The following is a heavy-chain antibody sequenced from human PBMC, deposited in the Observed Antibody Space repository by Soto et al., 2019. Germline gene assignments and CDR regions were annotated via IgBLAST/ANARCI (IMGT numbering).Heavy chain of an antibody. Sequence: QVQLVQSGAEVKKPGSSVKGSCKASGGTFRSYAISWVRQAPGQGLEWMGGIIPIFGTANYAQKFQGRVTISADDSTSTAYMELSSLRSEDTAVYYCARGYGEDEGGYFDLWGQGTLVTVSS. CDR1: GGTFRSYA. CDR2: IIPIFGTA. V-gene: IGHV1-69*01. J-gene: IGHJ2*01. CDR3: ARGYGEDEGGYFDL. D-gene: IGHD4-17*01.